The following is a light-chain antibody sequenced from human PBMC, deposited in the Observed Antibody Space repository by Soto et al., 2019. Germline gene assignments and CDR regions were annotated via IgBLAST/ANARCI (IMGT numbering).Light chain of an antibody. CDR1: SSDVGSYHY. Sequence: QSALTQPASVSGSPGQSITISCTGTSSDVGSYHYVSWFQQHPGKAPKLIIFEVSDRPSGVSTRFSGSKSGDTASLTISGLQAEDEADYYCSSYTAYTTYVFGTGTKVTVL. CDR3: SSYTAYTTYV. J-gene: IGLJ1*01. V-gene: IGLV2-14*01. CDR2: EVS.